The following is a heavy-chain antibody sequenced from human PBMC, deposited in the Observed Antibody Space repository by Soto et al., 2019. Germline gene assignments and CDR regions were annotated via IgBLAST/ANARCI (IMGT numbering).Heavy chain of an antibody. V-gene: IGHV4-31*03. CDR1: GDSISSGLYY. CDR2: IYYTGST. Sequence: QVQLQGSGPGLVKPSQTLSLTCTVSGDSISSGLYYWSWIRQHPGKGLEWIGYIYYTGSTYYNPSLKGRVAMSVDMSKNQFSLKLSSVTVADTAVYYCARAGYQPNYNWFDPWGQGTLVTVSS. CDR3: ARAGYQPNYNWFDP. D-gene: IGHD3-9*01. J-gene: IGHJ5*02.